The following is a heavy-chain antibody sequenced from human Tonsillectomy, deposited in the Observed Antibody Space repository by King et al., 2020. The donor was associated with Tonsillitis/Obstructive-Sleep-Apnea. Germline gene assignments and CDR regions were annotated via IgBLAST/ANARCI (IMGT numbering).Heavy chain of an antibody. Sequence: VQLVESGAEVKKPGSSVKVSCKASGGTFRSYAISWVRQAPGQGLEWMGGIIPIFGTANYAKKVQGRVTITEAESTSPAYMELSSLRAEDTAVYYCSGGGYCSSTSCYYYYMDVWGKGTTVTVSS. CDR3: SGGGYCSSTSCYYYYMDV. J-gene: IGHJ6*03. V-gene: IGHV1-69*01. CDR1: GGTFRSYA. D-gene: IGHD2-2*01. CDR2: IIPIFGTA.